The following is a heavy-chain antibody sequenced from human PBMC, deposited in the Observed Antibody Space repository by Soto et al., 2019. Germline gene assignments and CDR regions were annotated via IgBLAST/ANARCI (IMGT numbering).Heavy chain of an antibody. V-gene: IGHV4-61*01. Sequence: QVQLQESGPGLVKPSETLSLTCTVSGGSVSSGSYYWSWIRQPPGKGLEWIGYIYYSGSTNYNPSLKSRVTISVDTSKNQFSPKLSSVTAADTAVYYCARDLGGDAFDIWGQGTMVTVSS. CDR2: IYYSGST. CDR3: ARDLGGDAFDI. D-gene: IGHD3-16*01. J-gene: IGHJ3*02. CDR1: GGSVSSGSYY.